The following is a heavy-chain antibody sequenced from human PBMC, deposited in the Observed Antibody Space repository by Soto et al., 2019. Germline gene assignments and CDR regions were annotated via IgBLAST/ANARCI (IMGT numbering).Heavy chain of an antibody. V-gene: IGHV1-46*01. CDR2: INPTSDYT. CDR3: ATGGPAINAFAI. D-gene: IGHD2-2*01. Sequence: GASVKVSCKASGYTLTSYYMQWVRQAPGQGLEWMGMINPTSDYTNYAQKFQGRVTLTTDTSTSTVYMELSSLRSEDTAMYYCATGGPAINAFAIWGQGTMVTVSS. CDR1: GYTLTSYY. J-gene: IGHJ3*02.